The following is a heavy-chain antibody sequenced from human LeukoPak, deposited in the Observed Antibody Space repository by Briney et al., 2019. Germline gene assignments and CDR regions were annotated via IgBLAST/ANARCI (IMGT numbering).Heavy chain of an antibody. Sequence: PSETLSLTCTVSGGSISSFYWTWIRQPPGKGLEWIGYIYYSGSTNYNPSLKSRVTISVDTSKNQFSLKLSSVTAADTAVYYCARGVPYGPSYEFFDYWGQGTLVTVSS. CDR1: GGSISSFY. V-gene: IGHV4-59*01. D-gene: IGHD3-10*01. J-gene: IGHJ4*02. CDR2: IYYSGST. CDR3: ARGVPYGPSYEFFDY.